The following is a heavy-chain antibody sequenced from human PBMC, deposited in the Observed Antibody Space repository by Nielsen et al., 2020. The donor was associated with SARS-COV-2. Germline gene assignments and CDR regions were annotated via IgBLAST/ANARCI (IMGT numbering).Heavy chain of an antibody. V-gene: IGHV1-18*01. CDR3: ARTIVVVVAATNWFDP. Sequence: ASVKVSCKASGYTFTSYGISWVRQAPGQGLEWMGWISAYNGNTNYAQELQGRVTMTTDTSTSTAYMELRSLRSDDTAVYYCARTIVVVVAATNWFDPWGQGTLVTVSS. J-gene: IGHJ5*02. D-gene: IGHD2-15*01. CDR2: ISAYNGNT. CDR1: GYTFTSYG.